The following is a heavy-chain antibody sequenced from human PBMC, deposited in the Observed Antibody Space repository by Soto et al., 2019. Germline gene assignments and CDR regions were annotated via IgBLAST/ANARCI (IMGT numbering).Heavy chain of an antibody. Sequence: SGPTLGEPTQTLTLTCTFSGFSLSTNGMCVSWIRQPPGKALEWLARIDWDDDKYYSTSLKTRLTISKDTSKNQVVLTMTNMDPVDTATYYCARIPRSYSGSYTYFDYWGQGTLVTVSS. J-gene: IGHJ4*02. CDR3: ARIPRSYSGSYTYFDY. D-gene: IGHD1-26*01. V-gene: IGHV2-70*11. CDR2: IDWDDDK. CDR1: GFSLSTNGMC.